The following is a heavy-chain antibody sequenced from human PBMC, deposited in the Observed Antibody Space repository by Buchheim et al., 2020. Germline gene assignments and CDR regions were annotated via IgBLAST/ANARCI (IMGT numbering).Heavy chain of an antibody. CDR1: GFTFSNYE. J-gene: IGHJ6*02. CDR3: SRGAGELELRTMDV. V-gene: IGHV3-13*04. D-gene: IGHD1-7*01. CDR2: IGVGGDT. Sequence: EVQLVESGGGLVEPGGSLRLSCEASGFTFSNYEMHWVRQVIGKGLEWVSTIGVGGDTYYPGSVKGRFTISRENVKNSLYFQMNSLRAGDTAVYYCSRGAGELELRTMDVWGQGTT.